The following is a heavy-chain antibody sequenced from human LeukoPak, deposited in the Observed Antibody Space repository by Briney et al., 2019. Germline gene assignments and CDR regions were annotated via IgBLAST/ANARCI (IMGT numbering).Heavy chain of an antibody. Sequence: SETLSLTCAVYGGSFSGYYWSWIRQPPGKGLEWIGEINHSGSTNYNPSLKSRGTISVDTSKNQFSLKLSSVTAADTAVYYCATLKRIAARPLPSDYWGQGTLVTVSS. CDR1: GGSFSGYY. D-gene: IGHD6-6*01. CDR2: INHSGST. J-gene: IGHJ4*02. V-gene: IGHV4-34*01. CDR3: ATLKRIAARPLPSDY.